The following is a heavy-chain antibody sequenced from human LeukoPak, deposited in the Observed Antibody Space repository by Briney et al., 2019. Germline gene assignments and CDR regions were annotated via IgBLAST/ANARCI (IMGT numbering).Heavy chain of an antibody. J-gene: IGHJ5*02. CDR2: ISYDGSNK. Sequence: GGSLRLSCAASGFTFSSYGMHWVRQAPGKGLEWVAVISYDGSNKYYADSVKGRFTISRDNSKNTLYLQMNSLRAEDTAVYYCARDVGADKSDGGPWGQGTLVTVSA. V-gene: IGHV3-30*03. CDR3: ARDVGADKSDGGP. D-gene: IGHD1-26*01. CDR1: GFTFSSYG.